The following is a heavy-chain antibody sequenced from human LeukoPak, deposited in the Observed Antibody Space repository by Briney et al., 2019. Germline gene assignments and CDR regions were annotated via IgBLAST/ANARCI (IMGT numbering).Heavy chain of an antibody. CDR1: GGAISSSSYS. V-gene: IGHV4-39*01. Sequence: KPSDTLSLTSTVSGGAISSSSYSWGWIPKPPGKDLEWGVSRTYSGSTFYNPSLKSRVTISVDTSKTQFSLKLSSVTAADTAVYFCARQSSTSCYIDYWGQGTLVEVSS. J-gene: IGHJ4*02. CDR2: RTYSGST. D-gene: IGHD2-2*02. CDR3: ARQSSTSCYIDY.